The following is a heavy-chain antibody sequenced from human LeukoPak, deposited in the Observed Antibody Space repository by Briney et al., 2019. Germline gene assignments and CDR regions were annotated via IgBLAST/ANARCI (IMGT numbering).Heavy chain of an antibody. CDR1: GFIVSSNY. D-gene: IGHD1-26*01. J-gene: IGHJ4*02. CDR2: IWNNGNNR. CDR3: ARDSVGVPTDFDY. V-gene: IGHV3-33*08. Sequence: GGSLRLSCAVSGFIVSSNYMSWVRQAPGEGLEWVAVIWNNGNNRYADSVRGRFTISRDDSKNTLYLQMDSLRAEDTAVYYCARDSVGVPTDFDYWGQGTLVTVSS.